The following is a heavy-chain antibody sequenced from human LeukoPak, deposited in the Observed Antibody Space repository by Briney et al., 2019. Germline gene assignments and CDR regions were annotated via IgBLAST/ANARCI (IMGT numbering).Heavy chain of an antibody. D-gene: IGHD3-16*01. CDR1: GGSFSGYY. V-gene: IGHV4-34*01. J-gene: IGHJ6*02. CDR3: ARGPDYYDWGYYYGMDV. CDR2: INHSGST. Sequence: SETLSHTCAVYGGSFSGYYWSWIRQPPGKGLEWIGEINHSGSTNYNPSLKSRVTISVDTSKNQFSLKLSSVTAADTAVYYCARGPDYYDWGYYYGMDVWGQGTTVTVSS.